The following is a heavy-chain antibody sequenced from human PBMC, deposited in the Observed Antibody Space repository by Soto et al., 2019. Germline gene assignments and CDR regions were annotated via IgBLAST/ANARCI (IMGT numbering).Heavy chain of an antibody. CDR3: ARSGLKGLGILGYCSGGSCYRSFDY. Sequence: SETLSLTCTVSGGSISSSSYYWGWIRQPPGKGLEWIGSIYYSGSTYYNLSLKSRVTISVDTSKNQFSLKLSSVTAADTVVFYCARSGLKGLGILGYCSGGSCYRSFDYWGQGTLVTVSS. J-gene: IGHJ4*02. CDR2: IYYSGST. CDR1: GGSISSSSYY. D-gene: IGHD2-15*01. V-gene: IGHV4-39*01.